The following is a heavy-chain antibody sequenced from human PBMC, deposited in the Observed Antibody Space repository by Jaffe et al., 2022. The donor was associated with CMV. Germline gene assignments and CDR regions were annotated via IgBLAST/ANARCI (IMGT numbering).Heavy chain of an antibody. V-gene: IGHV3-30*03. D-gene: IGHD6-6*01. Sequence: QVQLVESGGGVVQPGRSLRLSCAASGFTFSSYGMHWVRQAPGKGLEWVAVISYDGSNKYYADSVKGRFTISRDNSKNTLYLQMNSLRAEDTAVYYCAHSSSSQGDAFDIWGQGTMVTVSS. J-gene: IGHJ3*02. CDR1: GFTFSSYG. CDR3: AHSSSSQGDAFDI. CDR2: ISYDGSNK.